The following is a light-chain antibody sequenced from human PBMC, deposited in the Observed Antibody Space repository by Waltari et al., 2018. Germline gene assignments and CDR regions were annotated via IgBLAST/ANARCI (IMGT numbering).Light chain of an antibody. CDR2: DDP. V-gene: IGLV3-21*03. CDR3: QVWDTSSDRVV. J-gene: IGLJ2*01. CDR1: NVGDKS. Sequence: SYVLTQPPSASVAPGKTARITCEGDNVGDKSVHWYQQKPGQAPLLVGYDDPARPSGIPNRFSTSNSGSTATLAISRVENGDEADDYCQVWDTSSDRVVFGGGTKLTVL.